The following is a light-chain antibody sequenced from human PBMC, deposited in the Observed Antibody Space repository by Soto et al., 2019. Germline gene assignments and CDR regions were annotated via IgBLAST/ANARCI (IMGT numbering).Light chain of an antibody. V-gene: IGLV2-18*02. Sequence: QSVLTQPPSVSGSPGQSVTISCAGTRSDVGSYNRVSWYQQPPGTAPKLMIYEVSNRPSGVPDRFSGSKSGNTASLTISGLQAEDEPDYYCSSYTSSGTYVFGSGTKVTVL. CDR3: SSYTSSGTYV. CDR1: RSDVGSYNR. CDR2: EVS. J-gene: IGLJ1*01.